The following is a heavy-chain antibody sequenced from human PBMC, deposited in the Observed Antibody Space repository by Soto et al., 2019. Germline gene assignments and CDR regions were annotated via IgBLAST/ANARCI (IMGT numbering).Heavy chain of an antibody. CDR2: IYYSGST. Sequence: SETLSLTCTVSGGSISSSSYYWGWIRQPPGKVLEWIGSIYYSGSTYYNPSLKSRVTISVDTSKNQFSLKLSSVTSADTAVYYCARSCCSGGSCYSDYYYYYGMDVWGPGTTVTVSS. J-gene: IGHJ6*02. D-gene: IGHD2-15*01. V-gene: IGHV4-39*01. CDR1: GGSISSSSYY. CDR3: ARSCCSGGSCYSDYYYYYGMDV.